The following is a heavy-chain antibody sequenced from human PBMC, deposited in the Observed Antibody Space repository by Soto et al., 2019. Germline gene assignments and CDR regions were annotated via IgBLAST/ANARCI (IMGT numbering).Heavy chain of an antibody. CDR1: GGTFSSYA. D-gene: IGHD2-2*02. CDR3: AMDYTCSSTSCYTARVDY. J-gene: IGHJ4*02. Sequence: SVKVSCKASGGTFSSYAISWVRQAPGQGLEWMGGIIPIFGTANYAQKFQGRVTITADESTSTAYMELSSLRSEDTAVYYCAMDYTCSSTSCYTARVDYWGQGTLVTVSS. CDR2: IIPIFGTA. V-gene: IGHV1-69*13.